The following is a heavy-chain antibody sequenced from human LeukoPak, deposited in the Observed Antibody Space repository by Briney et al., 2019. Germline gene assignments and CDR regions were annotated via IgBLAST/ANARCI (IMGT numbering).Heavy chain of an antibody. CDR2: INPNSGGT. CDR1: GYTFTGYY. Sequence: SVKVSCKASGYTFTGYYMHWVRQAPGQGLEWMGWINPNSGGTNYAQEFQGRVTMTRDTSISTAYMELSRLRSDDTAVYYCARDGAARPEYDYWGQGTLVTVSS. CDR3: ARDGAARPEYDY. V-gene: IGHV1-2*02. J-gene: IGHJ4*02. D-gene: IGHD6-6*01.